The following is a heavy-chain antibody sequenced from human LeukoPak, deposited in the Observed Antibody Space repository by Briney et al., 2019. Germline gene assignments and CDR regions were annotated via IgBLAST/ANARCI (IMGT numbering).Heavy chain of an antibody. CDR3: IGGRVVVTAVGYFDL. CDR1: GFTFSSYS. CDR2: ISSSSSYI. V-gene: IGHV3-21*01. D-gene: IGHD2-21*02. J-gene: IGHJ2*01. Sequence: GGSLRLSCAASGFTFSSYSMNWVRQAPGKGLEWVSSISSSSSYIYYADSVKGRFTISRDNAKNSLYLQMNSLRAEDTAVYYCIGGRVVVTAVGYFDLWGRGTLVTVSS.